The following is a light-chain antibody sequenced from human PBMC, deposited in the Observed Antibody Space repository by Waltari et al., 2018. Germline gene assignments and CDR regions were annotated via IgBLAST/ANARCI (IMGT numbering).Light chain of an antibody. J-gene: IGLJ2*01. CDR1: SSDIGDSNY. CDR2: DVY. Sequence: QSALTQPPSASGSPGQSVTISCTGTSSDIGDSNYVSWYQQHPGKVPKLMIYDVYKRPSGVPDRSSVYKSGNTAFLTVSGLQGEDEADYYCSSFAGTHHVVFGGGTKLTVL. CDR3: SSFAGTHHVV. V-gene: IGLV2-8*01.